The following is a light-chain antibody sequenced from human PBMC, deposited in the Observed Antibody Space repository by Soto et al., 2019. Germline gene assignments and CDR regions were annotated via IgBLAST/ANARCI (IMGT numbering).Light chain of an antibody. V-gene: IGKV1-5*01. CDR2: DAS. CDR1: QAINTW. Sequence: DIQMTQSPSTLSASVGDRVTITCRASQAINTWLAWHQQKPGKAPKLLIYDASILESGVPSRFSGSGSGTEFTLTISSLQSEDFAVYYCQQYNNWPPITFGQGTRLENK. CDR3: QQYNNWPPIT. J-gene: IGKJ5*01.